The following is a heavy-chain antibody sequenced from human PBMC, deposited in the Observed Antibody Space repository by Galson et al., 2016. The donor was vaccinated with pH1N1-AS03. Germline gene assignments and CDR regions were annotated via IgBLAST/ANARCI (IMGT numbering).Heavy chain of an antibody. J-gene: IGHJ4*02. V-gene: IGHV5-51*01. CDR3: AKRYGYYFDS. CDR2: IYPDDSDT. Sequence: QSGAEVKKPGDSLTISCQASGYIFTSFWIGWVRQMPGKGLEWMGIIYPDDSDTRYSPSFQGQVTISADKSITTAYLQWTSLKASDTAIYYCAKRYGYYFDSWGQGTPVTVSS. D-gene: IGHD2-15*01. CDR1: GYIFTSFW.